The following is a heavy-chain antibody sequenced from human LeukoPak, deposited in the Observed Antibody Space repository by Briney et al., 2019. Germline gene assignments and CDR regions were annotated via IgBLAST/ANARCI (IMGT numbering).Heavy chain of an antibody. J-gene: IGHJ4*02. V-gene: IGHV3-30-3*01. CDR3: AREGDGYNSHVDY. D-gene: IGHD5-24*01. CDR1: GFTFSSYA. Sequence: GGSLRLSCAASGFTFSSYAMHWVRQAPGKGLEWVAVISYDGSNKYYADSVKGRFTISRDNSKNTLYLQMNSLRAEDTAVNYCAREGDGYNSHVDYWGQGTLVTVSS. CDR2: ISYDGSNK.